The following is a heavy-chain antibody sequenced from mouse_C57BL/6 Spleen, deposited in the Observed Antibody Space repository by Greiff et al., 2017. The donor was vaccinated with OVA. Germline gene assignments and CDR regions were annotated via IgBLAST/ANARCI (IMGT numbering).Heavy chain of an antibody. D-gene: IGHD2-1*01. CDR3: ARPGNYGYWYFDV. V-gene: IGHV3-6*01. Sequence: QSGPGLVKPSQSLSLTCSVTGYSITSGYYWNWIRQFPGNKLEWMGYISYDGSNNYNPSLKNRISITRDTSKNQFFLKLNSVTTEDTATYYCARPGNYGYWYFDVWGTGTTVTVSS. CDR2: ISYDGSN. CDR1: GYSITSGYY. J-gene: IGHJ1*03.